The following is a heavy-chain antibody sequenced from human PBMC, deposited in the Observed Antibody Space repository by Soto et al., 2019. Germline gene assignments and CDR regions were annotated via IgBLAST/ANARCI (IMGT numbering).Heavy chain of an antibody. CDR1: GGSFSGYY. J-gene: IGHJ5*02. D-gene: IGHD1-26*01. CDR3: ARGGVGATNWFDP. Sequence: QVQLQQWGAGLLKPSETLSLTCAVYGGSFSGYYWSWIRQPPGKGLEWIGEINHSGSTNYNPSLKSRVTISVDTSKNQFSLKLSSVTAADTAVYYCARGGVGATNWFDPWGQGTLVTVSS. V-gene: IGHV4-34*01. CDR2: INHSGST.